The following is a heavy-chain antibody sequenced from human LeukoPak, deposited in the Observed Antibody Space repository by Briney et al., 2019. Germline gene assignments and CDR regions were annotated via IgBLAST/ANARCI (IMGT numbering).Heavy chain of an antibody. V-gene: IGHV3-23*01. Sequence: GGSLRLSCAASGFTFSSYAMSWVRQAPGKGLEWVSAISGSGGSTYYADSVKGRFTISRDNSKNTLYLQMNSLRAEDTAVYYCAKDRDCSSTSSLGWFDPWGQGTLVTVSS. D-gene: IGHD2-2*01. J-gene: IGHJ5*02. CDR1: GFTFSSYA. CDR2: ISGSGGST. CDR3: AKDRDCSSTSSLGWFDP.